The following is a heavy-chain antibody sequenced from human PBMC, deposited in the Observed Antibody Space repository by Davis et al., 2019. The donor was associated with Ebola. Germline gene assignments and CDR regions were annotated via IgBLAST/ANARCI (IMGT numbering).Heavy chain of an antibody. V-gene: IGHV3-30*03. J-gene: IGHJ4*02. CDR3: ARDSDDYSFDY. CDR2: ISDDGSNK. Sequence: GESLKISCAASGFIFSNYWMSWVRQAPGKGLEWVALISDDGSNKYYADSVKGRFTISRDNSKNTLYLQMNSLRPEDTAVYYCARDSDDYSFDYWGQGTLVTVSS. CDR1: GFIFSNYW. D-gene: IGHD4-11*01.